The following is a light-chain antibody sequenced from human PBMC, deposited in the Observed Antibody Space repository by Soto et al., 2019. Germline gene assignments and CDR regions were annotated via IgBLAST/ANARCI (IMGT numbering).Light chain of an antibody. V-gene: IGKV3-20*01. J-gene: IGKJ1*01. Sequence: ETVLTQSPGTLSLSPGERATLFCRASQRLSSRYLAWYQQKPGQAPRLLIYGASSRATGIPDRFSGSGSGTDFTLTISRLESEDFAVYYWQQHGSSPPSWTFGQGTKVEIK. CDR1: QRLSSRY. CDR2: GAS. CDR3: QQHGSSPPSWT.